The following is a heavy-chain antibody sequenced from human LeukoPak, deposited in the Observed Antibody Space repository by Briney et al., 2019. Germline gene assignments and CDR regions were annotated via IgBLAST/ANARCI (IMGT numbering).Heavy chain of an antibody. D-gene: IGHD6-13*01. V-gene: IGHV3-23*01. CDR1: GFTFSSYA. J-gene: IGHJ3*02. CDR3: AKVRYASSWYGAFDI. Sequence: GGSLRLSCAASGFTFSSYAMSWVRQAPGKGLEWVSLISGSTGSTYYAESVKGRFTISRDNSKNAMYLQMGSLRVEDTAVYYCAKVRYASSWYGAFDIWGQGTMLTVSS. CDR2: ISGSTGST.